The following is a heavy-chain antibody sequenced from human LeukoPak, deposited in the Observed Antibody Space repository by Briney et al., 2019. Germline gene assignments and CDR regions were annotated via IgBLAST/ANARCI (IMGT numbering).Heavy chain of an antibody. V-gene: IGHV3-30*04. D-gene: IGHD2-21*02. Sequence: GGSLRLSCSASGFTFSSYAMHWVRQAPGKGLEWVAVISYNGRNQNYADSVKGRFTISRDNSKNTLYLQMNSLRAEDTAVYYCAKDRGIAYCGGDCYVFDYWGQGTLVTVSS. CDR1: GFTFSSYA. J-gene: IGHJ4*02. CDR2: ISYNGRNQ. CDR3: AKDRGIAYCGGDCYVFDY.